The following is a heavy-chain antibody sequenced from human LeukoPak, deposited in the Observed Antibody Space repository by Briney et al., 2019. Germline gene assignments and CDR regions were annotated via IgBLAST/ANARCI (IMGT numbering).Heavy chain of an antibody. D-gene: IGHD3-22*01. J-gene: IGHJ6*03. CDR3: ARSSEGRYYYDSSGYSYYYYYMDV. V-gene: IGHV4-59*01. CDR2: IYYSGST. CDR1: GGSISSYC. Sequence: PSETLSLTCTVSGGSISSYCWSWIRQPPGKGLEWIGLIYYSGSTNYNPSLKSRVTISVDTSKNQFSLKLSSVTAADTAVYYCARSSEGRYYYDSSGYSYYYYYMDVWGKGTTVTISS.